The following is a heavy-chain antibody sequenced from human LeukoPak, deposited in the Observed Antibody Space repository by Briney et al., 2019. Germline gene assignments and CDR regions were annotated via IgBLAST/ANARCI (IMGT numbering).Heavy chain of an antibody. J-gene: IGHJ6*02. CDR2: ISGSGGST. V-gene: IGHV3-23*01. CDR3: AREHQDYYYYGMDV. Sequence: TGGSLRLSCAASGFTFSSYAMSWVRQAPGKGLEWVSAISGSGGSTYYADSVKGRFTISRDNSKNTLYLQMNSLRAEDTAVYYCAREHQDYYYYGMDVWGQGTTVTVSS. CDR1: GFTFSSYA.